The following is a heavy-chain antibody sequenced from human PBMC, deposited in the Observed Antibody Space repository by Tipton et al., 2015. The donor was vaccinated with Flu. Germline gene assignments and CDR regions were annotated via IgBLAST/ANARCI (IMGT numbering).Heavy chain of an antibody. V-gene: IGHV1-69*01. CDR1: GGIFNSYG. Sequence: QVQLVQSGAEVKKPGPSVKVSCKASGGIFNSYGISWVRQAPGQGLEWMGALIPFSGTANYAQTFQGRVRLTADESTTTAYMELSSLRSEDTAVYYCARDVCSLSSCYVTYFDSWGQGTLVTVSS. D-gene: IGHD2-2*01. J-gene: IGHJ4*02. CDR2: LIPFSGTA. CDR3: ARDVCSLSSCYVTYFDS.